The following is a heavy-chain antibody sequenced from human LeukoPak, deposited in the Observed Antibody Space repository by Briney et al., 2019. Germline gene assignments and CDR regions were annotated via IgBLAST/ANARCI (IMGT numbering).Heavy chain of an antibody. J-gene: IGHJ5*02. Sequence: SSVKVSCKASGGTFSSYAISWVRQAPGQGLEWMGGIIPIFGTANYAQKFQGRATITTDESTSTVYMELSSLGSEDTAVYYCARDDGSSGYYHRIWFDPWGQGTLVTVSS. V-gene: IGHV1-69*05. CDR2: IIPIFGTA. CDR3: ARDDGSSGYYHRIWFDP. CDR1: GGTFSSYA. D-gene: IGHD3-22*01.